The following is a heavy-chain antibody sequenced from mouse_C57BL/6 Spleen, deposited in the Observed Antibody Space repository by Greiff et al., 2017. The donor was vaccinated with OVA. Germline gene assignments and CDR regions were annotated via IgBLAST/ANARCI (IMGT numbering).Heavy chain of an antibody. CDR1: GYAFSSSW. D-gene: IGHD2-3*01. V-gene: IGHV1-82*01. J-gene: IGHJ2*01. CDR2: IYPGDGDT. Sequence: QVQLKESGPELVKPGASVKISCKASGYAFSSSWMNWVKQRPGKGLEWIGRIYPGDGDTNYNGKFKGKATLTADKSSSTAYMQLSSLTSEDSAVYFCANRVLSDYWGQGTTLTVSS. CDR3: ANRVLSDY.